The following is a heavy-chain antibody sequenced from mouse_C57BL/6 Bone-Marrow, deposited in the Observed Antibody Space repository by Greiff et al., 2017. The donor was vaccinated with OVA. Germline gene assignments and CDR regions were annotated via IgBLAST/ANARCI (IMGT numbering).Heavy chain of an antibody. V-gene: IGHV5-4*01. CDR2: ISDGGSYT. D-gene: IGHD2-2*01. CDR3: ARDGVTTGGHY. J-gene: IGHJ2*01. Sequence: EVQGVESGGGLVKPGGSLKLSCAASGFTFSSYAMSWVRQTPEKRLEWVATISDGGSYTYYPDNVKGRFTISRDNAKNNLYLQMSHLKSEDTAMYYCARDGVTTGGHYWGQGTTLTASS. CDR1: GFTFSSYA.